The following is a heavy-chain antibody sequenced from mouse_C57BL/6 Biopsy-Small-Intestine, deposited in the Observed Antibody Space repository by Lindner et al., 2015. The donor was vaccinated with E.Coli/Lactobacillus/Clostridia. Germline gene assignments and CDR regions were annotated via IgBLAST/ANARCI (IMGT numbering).Heavy chain of an antibody. CDR2: IYPYNGLS. J-gene: IGHJ2*01. CDR3: ARSEGSSGFFDS. CDR1: GYSFTGFY. Sequence: VQLQESGPELVRPGASVKISCKASGYSFTGFYMHWVKQSHGNILDWIGYIYPYNGLSSYNQKFRGKATLTVDKSSTTAYMELRSLTSENSAVYFCARSEGSSGFFDSWGQGTTLTVSS. D-gene: IGHD3-2*02. V-gene: IGHV1-31*01.